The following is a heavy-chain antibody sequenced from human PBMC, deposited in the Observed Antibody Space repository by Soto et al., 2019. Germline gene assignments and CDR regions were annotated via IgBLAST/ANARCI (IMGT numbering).Heavy chain of an antibody. J-gene: IGHJ6*03. CDR1: GGSISSYY. D-gene: IGHD3-3*01. Sequence: SETLSLTCTVSGGSISSYYWSWIRQPPGKGLEWIGYIYYSGSTNYNPSLKSRVTISVDTSKNQFSLKLSSVTAADTAVYYCARLTGRYDFWSGNYYYYYYMDVWGKGTTVTVSS. CDR3: ARLTGRYDFWSGNYYYYYYMDV. CDR2: IYYSGST. V-gene: IGHV4-59*01.